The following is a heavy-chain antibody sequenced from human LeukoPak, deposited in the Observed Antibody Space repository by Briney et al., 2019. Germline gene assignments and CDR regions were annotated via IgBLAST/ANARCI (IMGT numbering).Heavy chain of an antibody. CDR2: INHSGST. J-gene: IGHJ5*02. CDR1: GGSFSGYY. D-gene: IGHD3-10*01. CDR3: ARELVRGVLSRWFDP. Sequence: PSETLSLTCAVYGGSFSGYYWSWIRQPPGKGLEWIGEINHSGSTNYNPSLKSRVTISVDTSKNQFSLKLSSVTAADTAVYYCARELVRGVLSRWFDPWGQGTLVTASS. V-gene: IGHV4-34*01.